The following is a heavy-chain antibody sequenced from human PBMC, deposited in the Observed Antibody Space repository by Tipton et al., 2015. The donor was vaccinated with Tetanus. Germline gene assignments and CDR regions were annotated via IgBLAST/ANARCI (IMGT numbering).Heavy chain of an antibody. CDR2: IYYSGST. V-gene: IGHV4-59*11. Sequence: TLSLTCTVTGVSISSHYWSWIRQPPGKGLEWIGYIYYSGSTNYNPSLKSRVTIPVDTSKTQFSLKLSSVTAADTAVYYRARVNSGNFLSFVYWGQVTLVTVSS. CDR3: ARVNSGNFLSFVY. CDR1: GVSISSHY. D-gene: IGHD1-26*01. J-gene: IGHJ4*02.